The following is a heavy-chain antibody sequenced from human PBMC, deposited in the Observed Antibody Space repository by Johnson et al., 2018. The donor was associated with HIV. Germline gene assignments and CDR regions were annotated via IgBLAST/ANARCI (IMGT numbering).Heavy chain of an antibody. D-gene: IGHD3-22*01. CDR3: AKEGSGYFHAFDI. CDR2: IGTAGDT. CDR1: GFTFSSYD. J-gene: IGHJ3*02. Sequence: MLLVESGGGVVQPGRSLRLSCAASGFTFSSYDMHWVRQATGKGLEWVSAIGTAGDTYYPGSVKGRFTISRDNSKNTLYLQMNSLRAEDTAVYYCAKEGSGYFHAFDIWGQGTMVTVSS. V-gene: IGHV3-13*01.